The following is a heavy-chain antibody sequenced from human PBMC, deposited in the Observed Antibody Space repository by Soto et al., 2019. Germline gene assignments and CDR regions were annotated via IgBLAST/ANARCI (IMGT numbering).Heavy chain of an antibody. CDR1: GVSVSSTSYS. Sequence: QLQLQESGPGLVQPSETLSLTCSVSGVSVSSTSYSWAWIRQPPGKGLDWVGTLYYTGGTYYSPSLKSRVTMPRETFRNQLSLRLGFVTAAETALYYCASLYCSRANCYSGLGLNFDYWGLGSRVTVAS. J-gene: IGHJ4*02. CDR2: LYYTGGT. CDR3: ASLYCSRANCYSGLGLNFDY. D-gene: IGHD2-15*01. V-gene: IGHV4-39*01.